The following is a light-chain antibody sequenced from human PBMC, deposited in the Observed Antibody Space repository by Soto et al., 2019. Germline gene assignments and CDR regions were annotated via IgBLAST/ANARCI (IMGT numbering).Light chain of an antibody. CDR2: AAS. CDR1: QNISNY. CDR3: QQSYSTPLT. Sequence: IQMTQSPSSLSASVGDRVTITCRASQNISNYLNWYQQKPGKAPDLLIYAASNLQSGVPSRFSGSGSGTVFTLSISSLQPEDFATYYCQQSYSTPLTFGGGTKVEIK. J-gene: IGKJ4*01. V-gene: IGKV1-39*01.